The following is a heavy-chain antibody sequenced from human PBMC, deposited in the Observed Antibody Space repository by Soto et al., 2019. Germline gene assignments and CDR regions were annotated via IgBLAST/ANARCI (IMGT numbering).Heavy chain of an antibody. CDR2: ISYGGST. CDR1: GVSISSRDYY. V-gene: IGHV4-39*01. Sequence: QLQLQESGPGLVQPSETLSLTCTVSGVSISSRDYYWGWIRQPPGKGLEWIGMISYGGSTYYSPSLKSRVTISADTSNNQLSLRLSSVTAADTAVFHCMNYKSGWEYWGQGTVVTVSS. CDR3: MNYKSGWEY. J-gene: IGHJ4*02. D-gene: IGHD6-19*01.